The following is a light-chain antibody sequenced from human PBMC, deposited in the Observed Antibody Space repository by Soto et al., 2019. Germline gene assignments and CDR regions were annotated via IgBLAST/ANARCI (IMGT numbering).Light chain of an antibody. CDR1: QSLVYSDGNTY. V-gene: IGKV2-30*01. CDR2: RVS. J-gene: IGKJ4*01. CDR3: QHYNNQPLT. Sequence: DVVMTQSPLSLPVTLGQPASISCRSSQSLVYSDGNTYLNWFQQRPGQSPRRLIHRVSNRDSGVPDRFSGSGSGTDFTLTISSLQSEDFAVYYCQHYNNQPLTFGGGTKVDIK.